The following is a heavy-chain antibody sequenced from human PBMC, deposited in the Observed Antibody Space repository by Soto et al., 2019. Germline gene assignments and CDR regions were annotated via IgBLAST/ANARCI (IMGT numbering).Heavy chain of an antibody. CDR3: AKEMSIVATGTNDY. J-gene: IGHJ4*02. CDR2: ISYDGSNK. D-gene: IGHD5-12*01. V-gene: IGHV3-30*18. CDR1: GFTFSSYG. Sequence: GGSLRLSCAASGFTFSSYGMHWVRQAPGKGLEWVAVISYDGSNKYYADSVKGRFTISRDNSKNTLYLQMNSLRAEDTAVYYCAKEMSIVATGTNDYWGQGTLVTVSS.